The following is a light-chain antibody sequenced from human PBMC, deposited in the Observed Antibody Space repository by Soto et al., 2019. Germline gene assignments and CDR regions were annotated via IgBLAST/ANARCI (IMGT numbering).Light chain of an antibody. CDR3: SSYTITSTLV. CDR1: SSDVGGYNY. V-gene: IGLV2-14*01. Sequence: QSALTQPASVSGSPGQSITISCTGTSSDVGGYNYVSWYQQQSGKAPKLMIHEVSNRPSGVSNRFSGSKSGNTASLTISGLQAEDETDYYCSSYTITSTLVFGGGTKLTVL. J-gene: IGLJ2*01. CDR2: EVS.